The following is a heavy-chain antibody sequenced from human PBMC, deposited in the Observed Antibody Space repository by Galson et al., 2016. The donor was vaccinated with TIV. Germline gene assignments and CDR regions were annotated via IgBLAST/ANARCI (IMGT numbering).Heavy chain of an antibody. D-gene: IGHD3-10*01. CDR2: IYPGDSHS. CDR3: ALVRGDS. J-gene: IGHJ4*02. Sequence: QSGAEVKKPGDSLKISCKASGFNFTNYWIGWVRQMPGKGLEWMAIIYPGDSHSTYSPSFQGQVTIPVDKSIRTAFLQWNSLKASDSGMYYCALVRGDSWGQGTLVTVSS. CDR1: GFNFTNYW. V-gene: IGHV5-51*03.